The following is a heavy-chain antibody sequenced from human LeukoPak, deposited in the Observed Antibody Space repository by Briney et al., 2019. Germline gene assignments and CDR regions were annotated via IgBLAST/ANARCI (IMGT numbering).Heavy chain of an antibody. CDR3: ARGGNYWRPWWFDC. D-gene: IGHD1-26*01. V-gene: IGHV4-59*01. CDR2: IYYTGGT. Sequence: SETLSLTCTVSGGSISRYYWSWFRQPPGKGLEWIGYIYYTGGTSYNPSLKSRVTMSLDASKNQFSLELNSVTPADTAMYYCARGGNYWRPWWFDCWGRGTLVRVSS. J-gene: IGHJ5*01. CDR1: GGSISRYY.